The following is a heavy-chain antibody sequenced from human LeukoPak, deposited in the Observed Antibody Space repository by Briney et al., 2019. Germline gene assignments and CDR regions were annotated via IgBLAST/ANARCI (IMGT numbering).Heavy chain of an antibody. J-gene: IGHJ4*02. CDR1: GFTFTTYA. CDR3: AKRPDCSTTNCFRFEY. Sequence: GSLRLSCAASGFTFTTYAMSWARQAPGRGLEWASSISGDGGSTYYPESVKGRFTISRDNPKNTPYLQMNSLRAEDTAEYYCAKRPDCSTTNCFRFEYWGQGTLVPVSS. CDR2: ISGDGGST. V-gene: IGHV3-23*01. D-gene: IGHD2-2*01.